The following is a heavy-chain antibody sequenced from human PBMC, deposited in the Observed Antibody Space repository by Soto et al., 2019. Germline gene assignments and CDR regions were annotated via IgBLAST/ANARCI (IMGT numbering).Heavy chain of an antibody. Sequence: PSETLSLTCTVSGASVSSYYWSWIRQPPGKGLEWLGYILYTGNTNYNPSLKSRVTMSVDTSKNQVSLKLSAVTAADMAVYFCARAAYGSGSYYAPYYYYAMDVWGQGTTVTVSS. V-gene: IGHV4-59*02. CDR3: ARAAYGSGSYYAPYYYYAMDV. J-gene: IGHJ6*02. CDR1: GASVSSYY. D-gene: IGHD3-10*01. CDR2: ILYTGNT.